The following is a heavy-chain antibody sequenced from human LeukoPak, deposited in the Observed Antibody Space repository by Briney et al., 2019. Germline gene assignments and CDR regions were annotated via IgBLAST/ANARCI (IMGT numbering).Heavy chain of an antibody. CDR1: GGTFSSYA. CDR2: IIPIFGTA. Sequence: GASVKVSCKASGGTFSSYAISWVRQAPGQGLEWMGGIIPIFGTANYAQKFQGRVTMTEDTSTDTAYMELSSLRSEDTAVYYCATELLSSGWYGYFQHWGQGTLVTVSS. D-gene: IGHD6-19*01. V-gene: IGHV1-69*06. J-gene: IGHJ1*01. CDR3: ATELLSSGWYGYFQH.